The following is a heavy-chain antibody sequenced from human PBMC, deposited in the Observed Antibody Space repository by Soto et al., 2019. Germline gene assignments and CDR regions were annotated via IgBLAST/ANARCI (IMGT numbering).Heavy chain of an antibody. J-gene: IGHJ6*04. CDR3: ARDGSESFDYDFWSGYGV. V-gene: IGHV1-18*01. CDR1: GYTFTSYG. CDR2: ISAYNGNT. Sequence: ASVKVSCKASGYTFTSYGISWVRQAPGQGLEWMGWISAYNGNTNYAQKLQGRVTMTTDTSTSTAYMELRSLRSDDTAVYYCARDGSESFDYDFWSGYGVWGKGTTVTVSS. D-gene: IGHD3-3*01.